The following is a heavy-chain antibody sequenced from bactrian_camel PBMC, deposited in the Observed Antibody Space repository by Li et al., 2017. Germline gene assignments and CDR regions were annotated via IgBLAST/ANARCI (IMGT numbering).Heavy chain of an antibody. CDR2: IYREGGRT. V-gene: IGHV3S53*01. D-gene: IGHD1*01. CDR1: EPLYSNSRC. J-gene: IGHJ4*01. Sequence: HVQLVESGGGSVQTGGSLDLSCAVSEPLYSNSRCFGWFRQAPGAQREGVAAIYREGGRTRYVDSVKGRFTISHDNAKNSVDLQMNSLKPDDTAVYYCAATGQMLSVAGCRTQGTQVTVS.